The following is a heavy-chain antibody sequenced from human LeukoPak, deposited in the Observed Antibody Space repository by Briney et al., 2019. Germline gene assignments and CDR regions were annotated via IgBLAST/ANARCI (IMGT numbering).Heavy chain of an antibody. J-gene: IGHJ4*02. Sequence: GGSLRLSCAASGFTFSDFWMHWVRQAPGKGLVWVSRINSGGTVTNYADSVKGRLTISRDNSKNTLYLQMNSLRAEDTAVYYCAKDYLAHGTMLYWGQGTLVTVSS. D-gene: IGHD1-7*01. CDR2: INSGGTVT. CDR3: AKDYLAHGTMLY. V-gene: IGHV3-74*01. CDR1: GFTFSDFW.